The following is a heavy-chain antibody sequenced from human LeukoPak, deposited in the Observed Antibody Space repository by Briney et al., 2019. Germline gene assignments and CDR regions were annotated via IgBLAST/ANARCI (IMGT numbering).Heavy chain of an antibody. D-gene: IGHD6-19*01. CDR2: ITVSGDDT. CDR3: AKIGQQWLIPEES. V-gene: IGHV3-23*01. J-gene: IGHJ5*02. Sequence: PGGSLRLSCDASGFNFRKYGMTWVRQAPGKGLEWVSTITVSGDDTFYADSVKGRFTISRDDSKNTLFLQLDSLRAEDTAVYYCAKIGQQWLIPEESWGQGTLVTVSS. CDR1: GFNFRKYG.